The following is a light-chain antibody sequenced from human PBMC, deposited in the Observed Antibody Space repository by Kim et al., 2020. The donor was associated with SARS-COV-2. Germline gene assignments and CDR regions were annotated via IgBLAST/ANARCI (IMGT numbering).Light chain of an antibody. CDR3: QQRFSWPPIT. CDR2: DAS. V-gene: IGKV3-11*01. Sequence: FPGERATLSCRASQSISTSLGWYQQKPGQAPRLLIYDASNRAAGIPARFSGSGSGTDFTLTISSLEPEDFAVYYCQQRFSWPPITFGQGTRLEIK. CDR1: QSISTS. J-gene: IGKJ5*01.